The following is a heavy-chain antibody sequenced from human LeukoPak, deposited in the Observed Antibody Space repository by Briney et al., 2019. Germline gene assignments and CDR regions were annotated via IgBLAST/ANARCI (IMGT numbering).Heavy chain of an antibody. Sequence: SGTLSLTCAVSGGSISSSNWWSWVRQPPGKGLEWIGEIYHSGSTNYNPSLKSRVTISVDKSKNQFSLKLSSVTAADTAVYYCARRDSSGYYSDAFDIWGQGTMVTVSS. CDR2: IYHSGST. D-gene: IGHD3-22*01. J-gene: IGHJ3*02. V-gene: IGHV4-4*02. CDR3: ARRDSSGYYSDAFDI. CDR1: GGSISSSNW.